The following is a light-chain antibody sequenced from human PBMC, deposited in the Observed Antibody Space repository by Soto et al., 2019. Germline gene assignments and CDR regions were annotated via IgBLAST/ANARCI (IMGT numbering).Light chain of an antibody. J-gene: IGKJ2*01. Sequence: EIVMTQSQATLSVSPGERATLSCRASQSVSSNLAWYQQKPGQAPRLLIYGASTRATGIPARFSGSGSGTDFTLTISSLQSEDFALYYCQQYNNWPPYTFGQGTKLEIK. CDR3: QQYNNWPPYT. CDR2: GAS. V-gene: IGKV3-15*01. CDR1: QSVSSN.